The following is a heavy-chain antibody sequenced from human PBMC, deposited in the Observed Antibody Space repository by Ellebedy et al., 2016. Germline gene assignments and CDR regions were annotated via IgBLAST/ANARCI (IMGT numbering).Heavy chain of an antibody. CDR1: GFTFSRYS. V-gene: IGHV3-30-3*01. CDR3: ARDEVFGELQYSFDY. J-gene: IGHJ4*02. D-gene: IGHD3-10*01. Sequence: GESLKISXAASGFTFSRYSMHWIRQAPGKGLEWVAFISYDGGKKNYADSVKGRFTISRDNSKNTLHVQMSSLRVEDTAMYYCARDEVFGELQYSFDYWGQGTLVTVSS. CDR2: ISYDGGKK.